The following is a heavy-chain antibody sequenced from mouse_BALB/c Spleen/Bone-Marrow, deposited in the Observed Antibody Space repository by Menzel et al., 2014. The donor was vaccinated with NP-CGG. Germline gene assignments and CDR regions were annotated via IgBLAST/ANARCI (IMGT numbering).Heavy chain of an antibody. CDR1: GYTFTSYT. CDR2: INPSSGYT. V-gene: IGHV1-4*01. J-gene: IGHJ3*01. CDR3: ARESYGNWFAY. Sequence: QVQLQQSGAELARPGASVKMSCKASGYTFTSYTMHWVRQRPGQGLEWIGCINPSSGYTNYNQKFKDKATLTADKSSSTAYMQLSSLTSEDSAVYYCARESYGNWFAYRGQGTLVTVSA. D-gene: IGHD2-1*01.